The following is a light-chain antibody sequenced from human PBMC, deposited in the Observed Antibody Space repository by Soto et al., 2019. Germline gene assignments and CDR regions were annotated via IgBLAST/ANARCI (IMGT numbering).Light chain of an antibody. Sequence: DIQMTQSPSTLSASVGDTVTITCRASQSISTWLAWYQHKPGEAPRLLIFDASNLESGVPSRFSGSGSGTDFTLPISSLQPDDFATYYCLQYNGNSGTFGQGTKV. J-gene: IGKJ1*01. CDR2: DAS. CDR1: QSISTW. V-gene: IGKV1-5*01. CDR3: LQYNGNSGT.